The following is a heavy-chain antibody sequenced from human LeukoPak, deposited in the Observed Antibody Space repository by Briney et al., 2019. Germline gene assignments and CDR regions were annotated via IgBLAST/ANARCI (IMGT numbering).Heavy chain of an antibody. J-gene: IGHJ4*02. CDR1: SGSVSSYY. D-gene: IGHD2-15*01. CDR3: ARVESDCSGGSCYSYFDY. V-gene: IGHV4-59*02. CDR2: IYYSGST. Sequence: PSETLSLTCTVSSGSVSSYYCSWIRQPPGKGLEWIGYIYYSGSTNYNPSLKSRVTISVDTSKNQFSLKPSSVTAADTAVYYCARVESDCSGGSCYSYFDYWGQGTLVTVSS.